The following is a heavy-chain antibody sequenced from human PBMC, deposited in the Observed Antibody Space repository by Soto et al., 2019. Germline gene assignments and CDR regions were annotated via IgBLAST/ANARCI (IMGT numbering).Heavy chain of an antibody. D-gene: IGHD3-10*01. CDR3: ARTFMVRGVISWFDP. V-gene: IGHV5-51*01. J-gene: IGHJ5*02. Sequence: GESLKISCKGSGYSSTSYWIGWVRQMPGKGLEWMGIIYPGDSDTRYSPSFQGQVTISADKSISTAYLQWSSLKASDTAMYYCARTFMVRGVISWFDPWGQGTLVTVSS. CDR1: GYSSTSYW. CDR2: IYPGDSDT.